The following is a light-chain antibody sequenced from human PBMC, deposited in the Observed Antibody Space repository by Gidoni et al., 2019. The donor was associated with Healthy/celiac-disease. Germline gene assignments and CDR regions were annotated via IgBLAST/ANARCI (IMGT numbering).Light chain of an antibody. V-gene: IGLV1-51*01. CDR1: SSNIGYHY. CDR2: DND. Sequence: QSVLTQPPSVSAAPGPKVTISCSGSSSNIGYHYVSWDQQLPGTAPKLRIYDNDKRPSGIPDRFSGSKSGTSATLGITGLQTGDEADYYCGTWGSSVSGGGVFGGGTKVTVL. J-gene: IGLJ3*02. CDR3: GTWGSSVSGGGV.